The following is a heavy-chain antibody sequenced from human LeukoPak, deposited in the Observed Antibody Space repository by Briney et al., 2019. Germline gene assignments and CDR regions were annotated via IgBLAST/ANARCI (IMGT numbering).Heavy chain of an antibody. CDR2: MKQDGSEI. D-gene: IGHD6-19*01. CDR3: ARDNGRQWLVRGTDAFDI. CDR1: GFTFSSYW. J-gene: IGHJ3*02. Sequence: GGSLRLSCAASGFTFSSYWMSWVRQAPGKGLEWVANMKQDGSEIYYVDSVKGRFTISRDNAKNSLYLQMNSLRAEDTAVYYCARDNGRQWLVRGTDAFDIWGQGTMVTVSS. V-gene: IGHV3-7*01.